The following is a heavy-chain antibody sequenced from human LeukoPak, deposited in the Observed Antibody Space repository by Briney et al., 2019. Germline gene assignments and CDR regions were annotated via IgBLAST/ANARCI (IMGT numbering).Heavy chain of an antibody. J-gene: IGHJ5*02. CDR1: GGSISSSSYY. D-gene: IGHD1-26*01. CDR2: IYYSGST. Sequence: SETLSLTCTVSGGSISSSSYYWGWIRQPPGKGLEWIGSIYYSGSTNHNPSLKSRVTISVDTSKNQFSLKLSSVTAADTAVYYCARVRGGSYFNWFDPWGQGTLVTVSS. V-gene: IGHV4-39*07. CDR3: ARVRGGSYFNWFDP.